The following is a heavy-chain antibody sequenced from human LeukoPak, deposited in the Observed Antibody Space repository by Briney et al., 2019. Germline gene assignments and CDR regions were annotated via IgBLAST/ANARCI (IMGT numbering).Heavy chain of an antibody. J-gene: IGHJ4*02. CDR3: AKDRIAAAQGVYY. D-gene: IGHD6-13*01. V-gene: IGHV3-23*01. CDR2: ISDSGDST. CDR1: GFTFSSYA. Sequence: PGGSLRLSCAASGFTFSSYAMSWVRQAPGKGLEWVAVISDSGDSTYFADSVKGRFTISRDNSKTTLYLQMSSLRVDDTALYYCAKDRIAAAQGVYYWGQGTLVTVSS.